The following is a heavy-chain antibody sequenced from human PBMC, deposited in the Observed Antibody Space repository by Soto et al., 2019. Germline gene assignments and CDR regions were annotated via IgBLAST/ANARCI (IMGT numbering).Heavy chain of an antibody. D-gene: IGHD3-10*01. CDR2: INPSGGST. Sequence: QVQLVQSGAEVKKPGASVKVSCKASGYTFTSYYMHWVRQAPGQGLEWMGIINPSGGSTSYAQKFQGRVTMTRDTSTSTVYMELSSLRSEDTAVYYCARDKETYGSGSYYTTRGWFDPWGQGTLVTVSS. J-gene: IGHJ5*02. CDR1: GYTFTSYY. CDR3: ARDKETYGSGSYYTTRGWFDP. V-gene: IGHV1-46*01.